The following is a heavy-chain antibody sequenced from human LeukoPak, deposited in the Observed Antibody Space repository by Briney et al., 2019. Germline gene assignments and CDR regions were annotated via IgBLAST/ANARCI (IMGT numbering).Heavy chain of an antibody. CDR1: GDSVSNNIAA. J-gene: IGHJ3*02. D-gene: IGHD1-26*01. V-gene: IGHV6-1*01. Sequence: SQTLSLTCAISGDSVSNNIAAWNWIRQSPSRGLEWLGRTYYRSKWYNDYAASVKSRITINPDTSKNQFSLEVTSVTAADTAVYYCARGGLGVGARNAFHIWGQGTMVTVSP. CDR3: ARGGLGVGARNAFHI. CDR2: TYYRSKWYN.